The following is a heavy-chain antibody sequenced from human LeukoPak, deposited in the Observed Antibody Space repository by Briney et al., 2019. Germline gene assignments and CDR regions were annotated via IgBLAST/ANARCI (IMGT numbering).Heavy chain of an antibody. CDR1: GYSFTSYW. J-gene: IGHJ3*02. V-gene: IGHV5-51*01. CDR3: ARPDCGGDCYSNGDAFDI. D-gene: IGHD2-21*02. Sequence: GESLKISCKGSGYSFTSYWIGWVRQMPGKGLEWMGIIYPGDSDTRYSPSFQGQVTISADKSISTAYLQWSSLKASDTAMYYCARPDCGGDCYSNGDAFDIWGQGTMVTVSS. CDR2: IYPGDSDT.